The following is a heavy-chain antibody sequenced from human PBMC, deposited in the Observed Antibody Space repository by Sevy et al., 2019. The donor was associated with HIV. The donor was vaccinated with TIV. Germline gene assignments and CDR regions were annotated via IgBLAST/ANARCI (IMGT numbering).Heavy chain of an antibody. CDR1: GYTFTSYD. D-gene: IGHD5-12*01. CDR3: ATFEYGGYDYAFDY. CDR2: MNPNSGNT. J-gene: IGHJ4*02. Sequence: ASVKVSCKASGYTFTSYDINWVRQATGQGLEWMGWMNPNSGNTGYAQKFQGRVTMTRNTSISTAYMELSSLRSEDTAVYDGATFEYGGYDYAFDYWGQGTLVTVSS. V-gene: IGHV1-8*01.